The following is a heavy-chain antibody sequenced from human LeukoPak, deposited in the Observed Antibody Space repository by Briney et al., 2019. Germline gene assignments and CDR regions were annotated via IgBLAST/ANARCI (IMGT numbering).Heavy chain of an antibody. CDR1: GGSISSSNW. J-gene: IGHJ6*03. Sequence: SGTLSLTCAVSGGSISSSNWWSWVRQPPGKGLEWIGEIHHSGSTNYNPSLKSRVTISVDKSKNQFSLKLSSVTAADTAVYYCARVPFEYEALNYMDVWGKGTTVTVSS. CDR3: ARVPFEYEALNYMDV. V-gene: IGHV4-4*02. D-gene: IGHD2-2*01. CDR2: IHHSGST.